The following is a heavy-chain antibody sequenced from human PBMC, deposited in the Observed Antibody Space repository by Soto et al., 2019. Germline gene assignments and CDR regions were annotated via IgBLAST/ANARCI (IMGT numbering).Heavy chain of an antibody. CDR2: IRNKGNNYAT. D-gene: IGHD5-18*01. V-gene: IGHV3-73*02. J-gene: IGHJ4*02. Sequence: EVQLVESGGGLVQPGGSLKLSCAASGFTFSDSAMHWVRQASGKGLEWVGRIRNKGNNYATAYTASAKGRFTISRDDSKNTVYLQMNSLKIDDTAVYYCTSRRDWTAVDPLDYWGLGTLVTVSS. CDR1: GFTFSDSA. CDR3: TSRRDWTAVDPLDY.